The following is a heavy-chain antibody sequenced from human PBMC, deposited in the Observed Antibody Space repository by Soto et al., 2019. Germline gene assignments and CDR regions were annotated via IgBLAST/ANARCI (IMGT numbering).Heavy chain of an antibody. Sequence: GGSLRLSCAASGFTFSSYWMSWVRQAPGKGLEWVANIKQDGSEKYYVDSVKGRFTISRDNAKNTLYLHMSSLRAEDTAVFYCAKNPVRYCNSDCYSAIHCFDYWGQGALVTAPQ. CDR1: GFTFSSYW. D-gene: IGHD2-21*02. J-gene: IGHJ4*02. V-gene: IGHV3-7*03. CDR2: IKQDGSEK. CDR3: AKNPVRYCNSDCYSAIHCFDY.